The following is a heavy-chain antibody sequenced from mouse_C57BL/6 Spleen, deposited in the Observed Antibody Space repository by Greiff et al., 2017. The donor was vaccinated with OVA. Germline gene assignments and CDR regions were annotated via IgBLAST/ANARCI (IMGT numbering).Heavy chain of an antibody. J-gene: IGHJ1*03. CDR3: ARSGSNYSWYFDV. Sequence: VQLQQSGPELVKPGASVKISCKASGYAFSSSWMNWVKQRPGKGLEWIGRIYPGDGDTNYNGKFKGKATLTADKSSSTAYMQLSSLTSEDSAVYFCARSGSNYSWYFDVWGTGTTVTVSS. D-gene: IGHD2-5*01. CDR2: IYPGDGDT. V-gene: IGHV1-82*01. CDR1: GYAFSSSW.